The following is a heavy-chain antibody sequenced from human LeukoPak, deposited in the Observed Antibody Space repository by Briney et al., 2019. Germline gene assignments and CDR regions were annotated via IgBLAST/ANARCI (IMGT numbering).Heavy chain of an antibody. CDR2: ISYDGSNK. CDR3: AKDGSSGYYPYAFDI. Sequence: GGALRHSCAASGFTFSSYAMSWVRQAPGKGLEWVAVISYDGSNKYYADSVKDRFTISRDNSKNTLYLQMNSLRAEDTAVYYCAKDGSSGYYPYAFDIWGQGTKVTVSS. J-gene: IGHJ3*02. D-gene: IGHD3-22*01. V-gene: IGHV3-30*18. CDR1: GFTFSSYA.